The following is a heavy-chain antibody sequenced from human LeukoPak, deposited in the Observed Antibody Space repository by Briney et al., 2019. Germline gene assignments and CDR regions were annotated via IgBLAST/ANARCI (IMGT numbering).Heavy chain of an antibody. V-gene: IGHV3-74*03. J-gene: IGHJ5*02. CDR1: GFTFSRFW. CDR2: INGEGTST. CDR3: ARIRVTDYVWGSSKGFDP. Sequence: PGGSLRLSCAASGFTFSRFWMHWVRQAPGKGLMWVSRINGEGTSTAYADSVKGRFSVSRDNAQNTLYLQMNSLGVEDTAVYFCARIRVTDYVWGSSKGFDPWGQGTLVTVSS. D-gene: IGHD3-16*01.